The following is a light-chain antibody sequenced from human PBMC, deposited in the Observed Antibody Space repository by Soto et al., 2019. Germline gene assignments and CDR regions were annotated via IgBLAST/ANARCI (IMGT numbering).Light chain of an antibody. J-gene: IGKJ3*01. CDR3: QQVNSVPFT. V-gene: IGKV1-9*01. Sequence: DNQLTQSPSFLSASVGDRVTIACRASQGITNYLAWYQQKPGKAPELLIHSASTLEVGVPARFSGSGSGTEFTLTISSLQPEDLANYYCQQVNSVPFTFGPGTKVDIK. CDR2: SAS. CDR1: QGITNY.